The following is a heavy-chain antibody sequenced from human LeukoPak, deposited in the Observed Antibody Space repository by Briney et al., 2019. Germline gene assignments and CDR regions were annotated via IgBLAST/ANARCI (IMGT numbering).Heavy chain of an antibody. Sequence: GGSLRLSCAASGFTFSSYGMHWVRQAPGKGLEWVAFIRYDGSNKYYADSVKGRFTISRDNSKNTLYLQMNSLRAEDTAVYYCAKDTMVGATELFDYWGQGTLATVSS. CDR3: AKDTMVGATELFDY. CDR2: IRYDGSNK. CDR1: GFTFSSYG. V-gene: IGHV3-30*02. D-gene: IGHD1-26*01. J-gene: IGHJ4*02.